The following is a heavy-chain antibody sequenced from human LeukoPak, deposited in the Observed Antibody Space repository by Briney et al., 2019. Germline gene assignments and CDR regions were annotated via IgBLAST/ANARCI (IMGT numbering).Heavy chain of an antibody. CDR1: GYTLTELS. J-gene: IGHJ2*01. CDR2: FDPEDGET. D-gene: IGHD3-9*01. Sequence: ASVKVSCKVSGYTLTELSMHWVRQAPGKGLEWMGGFDPEDGETIYAQKFQGRVTMTEDTSTDTAYMELSSLRSEDTAVYYCARGPYYDILTGYYNSWYFDLWGRGTLVTVSS. CDR3: ARGPYYDILTGYYNSWYFDL. V-gene: IGHV1-24*01.